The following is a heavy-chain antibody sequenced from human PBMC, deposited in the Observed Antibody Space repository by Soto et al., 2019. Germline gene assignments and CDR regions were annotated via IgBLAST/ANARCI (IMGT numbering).Heavy chain of an antibody. V-gene: IGHV5-51*01. J-gene: IGHJ6*02. Sequence: PGESLKISCKGSGYNFANYWIGWVRQMSGKGLEWMGIIRPSNSDTQYSPTFQGQVTISADKSISTAYLQWASLKASDTAMYYCARRAGTYYYGMDVWSQGTTVTVSS. CDR2: IRPSNSDT. CDR1: GYNFANYW. D-gene: IGHD3-10*01. CDR3: ARRAGTYYYGMDV.